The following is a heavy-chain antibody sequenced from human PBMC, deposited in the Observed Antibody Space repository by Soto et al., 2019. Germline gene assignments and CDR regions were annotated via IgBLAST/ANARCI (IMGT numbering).Heavy chain of an antibody. J-gene: IGHJ4*02. CDR3: AREAPYYYDSSGYYPYYFDY. CDR2: ISSTSRYI. CDR1: GFTFSTYS. V-gene: IGHV3-21*01. Sequence: EVQLVESGGGLVTPGGSLRLSCVASGFTFSTYSMNWVRQAPGKGLEWVSSISSTSRYIYYADSMKGRSTISRDNAKNTLYLQMNSLRAEDTAVYYCAREAPYYYDSSGYYPYYFDYWGQGTLVTVSS. D-gene: IGHD3-22*01.